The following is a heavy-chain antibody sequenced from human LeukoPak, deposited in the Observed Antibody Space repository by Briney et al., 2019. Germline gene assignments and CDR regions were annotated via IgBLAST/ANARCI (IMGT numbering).Heavy chain of an antibody. CDR2: IDYSGNM. Sequence: SETLSLTCIVSRGAINTTKYYWGWVRQPPGKGLECITHIDYSGNMCYNPSLKTRVTMSLDTSKNQFSMKLSSVTAADTALYDCARVGQYFVSETYYNTLSDFWGRGSLITVSS. CDR3: ARVGQYFVSETYYNTLSDF. CDR1: RGAINTTKYY. V-gene: IGHV4-39*01. J-gene: IGHJ4*02. D-gene: IGHD3-10*01.